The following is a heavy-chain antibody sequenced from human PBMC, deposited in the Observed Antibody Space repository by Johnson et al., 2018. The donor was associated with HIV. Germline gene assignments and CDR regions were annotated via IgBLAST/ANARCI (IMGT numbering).Heavy chain of an antibody. CDR1: GFTFSSYA. V-gene: IGHV3-30-3*01. CDR2: ISYDGSNK. Sequence: QVQLVESGGGVVQPGRSLRLSCAASGFTFSSYAMHWVRQAPGKGLDWVAVISYDGSNKYVADSVRGRVTISRDNSKNTLYLQMNSLRAEDTAVYFCARDQGYNGFEPDAFDIWGRGTMVTVSS. D-gene: IGHD5-12*01. CDR3: ARDQGYNGFEPDAFDI. J-gene: IGHJ3*02.